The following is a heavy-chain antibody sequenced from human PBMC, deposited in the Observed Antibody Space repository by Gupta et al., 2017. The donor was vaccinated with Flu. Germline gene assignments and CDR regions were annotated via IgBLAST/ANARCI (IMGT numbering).Heavy chain of an antibody. J-gene: IGHJ4*02. CDR3: TTDQRLIAAHDY. CDR1: GFTFRNGC. V-gene: IGHV3-15*01. D-gene: IGHD6-13*01. CDR2: IKSKTDGGTT. Sequence: EVQLVESGGGLVKPGGSLRLSCSACGFTFRNGCMSWVRQAPGKGLEWVGRIKSKTDGGTTDYAAPVKGRFTISRDDSKNTLYLQMNSLKTEDTAVYYCTTDQRLIAAHDYWGQGTLVTVSS.